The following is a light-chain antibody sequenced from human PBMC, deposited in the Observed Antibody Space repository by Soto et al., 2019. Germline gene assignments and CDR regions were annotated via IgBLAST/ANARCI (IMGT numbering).Light chain of an antibody. CDR3: QQYGSSPLT. V-gene: IGKV3-20*01. J-gene: IGKJ4*01. CDR2: GAS. Sequence: ETVLTQSPATLSLSPGERATLSCRASQSVSANYFAWYQQKSGQAPRLLFYGASIRATGIPDRFSGSGSGTDFILTIDSLEPEDSAVYYCQQYGSSPLTFGGGTKVDIK. CDR1: QSVSANY.